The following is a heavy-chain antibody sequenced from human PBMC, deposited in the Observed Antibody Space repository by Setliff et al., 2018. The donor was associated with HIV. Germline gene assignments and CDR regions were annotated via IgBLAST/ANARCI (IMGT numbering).Heavy chain of an antibody. J-gene: IGHJ6*03. Sequence: LSLTCAVYGGSFSGYYWSWIRQPPGKGLEWIGEINHSGSTNYNPSLKSRVTISVDTSKNQFSLKLSSVTAADTAVYYCARGGDGLLLGRPRYYYYYMDVWGKGTTVTVSS. D-gene: IGHD2-15*01. V-gene: IGHV4-34*01. CDR1: GGSFSGYY. CDR2: INHSGST. CDR3: ARGGDGLLLGRPRYYYYYMDV.